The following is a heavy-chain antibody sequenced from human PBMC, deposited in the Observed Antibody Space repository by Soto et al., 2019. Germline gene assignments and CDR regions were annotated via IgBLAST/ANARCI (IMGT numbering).Heavy chain of an antibody. CDR1: GFTFSSYA. Sequence: GGSLRLSCAASGFTFSSYAMSWVRQAPGKGLEWVSAISGSGGSTYYNPSLKSRVTISVDTSKNQFSLKLSSVTAADTAVYYCARGVEQQLVRGYYYYGMDVWGQGTTVTVSS. CDR2: ISGSGGST. V-gene: IGHV3-23*01. D-gene: IGHD6-13*01. CDR3: ARGVEQQLVRGYYYYGMDV. J-gene: IGHJ6*02.